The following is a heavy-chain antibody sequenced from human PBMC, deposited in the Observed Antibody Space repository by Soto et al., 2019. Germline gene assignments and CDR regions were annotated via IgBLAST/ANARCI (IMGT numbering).Heavy chain of an antibody. CDR3: ARVSGPIVAFDY. CDR1: GGSISSGDYY. J-gene: IGHJ4*02. V-gene: IGHV4-30-4*01. Sequence: PSETLSLTYTVSGGSISSGDYYWSWIRQPPGKGLEWIGYIYYSGSTYYNPSLKSRVTISVDTSKNQFSLKLSSVTAADTAVYYCARVSGPIVAFDYWGQGTLVTVSS. CDR2: IYYSGST. D-gene: IGHD2-15*01.